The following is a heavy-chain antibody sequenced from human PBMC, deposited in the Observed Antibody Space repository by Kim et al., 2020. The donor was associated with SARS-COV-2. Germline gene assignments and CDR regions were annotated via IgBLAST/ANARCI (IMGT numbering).Heavy chain of an antibody. J-gene: IGHJ4*02. CDR3: AREEPIDEFSFDY. CDR1: GFTFSSYE. Sequence: GGSLRLSCAASGFTFSSYEMHWVRQAPGKGLEWISYISESGNTMYYADSVKGRFTFSRDNAKNSLCLHMNSLRPEDTAVYYCAREEPIDEFSFDYWGQGTLVTVSS. D-gene: IGHD1-1*01. V-gene: IGHV3-48*03. CDR2: ISESGNTM.